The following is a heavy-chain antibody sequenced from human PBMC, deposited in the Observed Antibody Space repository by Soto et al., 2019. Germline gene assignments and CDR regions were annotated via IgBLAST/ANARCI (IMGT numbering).Heavy chain of an antibody. D-gene: IGHD3-9*01. CDR2: IYYSGST. CDR3: ARSGYFDGPNWFDP. V-gene: IGHV4-59*01. J-gene: IGHJ5*02. Sequence: SETLSLTCTVSGGSISSYYWSWIRQPPGKGLEWIGYIYYSGSTNYNPSLKSRVTISVDTSKNQFSLKLSSVTAADTAVYYCARSGYFDGPNWFDPWGQGTLVTVPQ. CDR1: GGSISSYY.